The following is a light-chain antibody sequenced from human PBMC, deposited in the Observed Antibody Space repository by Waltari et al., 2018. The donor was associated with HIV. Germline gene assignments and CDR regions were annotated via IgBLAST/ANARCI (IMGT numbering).Light chain of an antibody. CDR1: SSDVGTYNY. CDR3: CSYAGSYTWV. CDR2: DVN. V-gene: IGLV2-11*01. J-gene: IGLJ3*02. Sequence: QSALTQPRSVSGSPGQSVTISCTGTSSDVGTYNYVSWYQQHPGKAPKFMIYDVNKRPSGVPDRFSGSKSGNTASLTISGLQADDEADYYCCSYAGSYTWVFGGGTKLTVL.